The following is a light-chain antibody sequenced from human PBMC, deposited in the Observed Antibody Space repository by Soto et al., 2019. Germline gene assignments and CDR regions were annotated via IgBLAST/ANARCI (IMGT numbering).Light chain of an antibody. CDR2: GAS. CDR1: QGISSF. Sequence: TQSPSSLTASVGDRLTITCRASQGISSFVAWYQQKPGQAPRLLIYGASTRATGIPARFSGSGSGTEFTLTISSLQSEDFAVYYCQQYNNWPPITFGQGTRLEIK. V-gene: IGKV3-15*01. CDR3: QQYNNWPPIT. J-gene: IGKJ5*01.